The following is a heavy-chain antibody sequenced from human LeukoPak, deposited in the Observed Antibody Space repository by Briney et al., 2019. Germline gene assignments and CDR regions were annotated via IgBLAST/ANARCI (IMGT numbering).Heavy chain of an antibody. D-gene: IGHD3-10*01. CDR1: GFTFSNSA. V-gene: IGHV3-23*01. CDR3: ARDLAPSGSPPYGMDV. Sequence: GGSLRLSCAASGFTFSNSAMTWVRQSPGKGLEWVSDISASGDTTHYADSVKGRFTISRDNAKNSLYLQMNSLRAEDTAVYYCARDLAPSGSPPYGMDVWGQGTTVTVSS. CDR2: ISASGDTT. J-gene: IGHJ6*02.